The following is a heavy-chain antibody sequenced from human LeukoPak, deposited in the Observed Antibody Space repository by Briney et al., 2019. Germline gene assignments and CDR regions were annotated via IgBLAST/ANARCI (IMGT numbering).Heavy chain of an antibody. CDR3: ATAVGRSDTSVPRSFPPY. J-gene: IGHJ4*02. V-gene: IGHV3-30*02. CDR2: IRYDGSNK. D-gene: IGHD3-10*01. Sequence: GGSLRLSCAASGFTFRSYGMHWVRQAPGKGLEWVAFIRYDGSNKYYADSVKGRFTISRDNSKNTLYLQMNSLRVEDTAVYYCATAVGRSDTSVPRSFPPYCGQGTLFSASS. CDR1: GFTFRSYG.